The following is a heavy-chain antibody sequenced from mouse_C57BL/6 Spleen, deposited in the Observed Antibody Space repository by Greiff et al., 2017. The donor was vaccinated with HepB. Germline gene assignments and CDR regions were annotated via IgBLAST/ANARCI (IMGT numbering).Heavy chain of an antibody. CDR3: ASSYYYGSSYGWYFDV. J-gene: IGHJ1*03. Sequence: EVKLQESVAELVRPGASVKLSCTASGFNIKNTYMHWVKQRPEQGLEWIGRIDPANGNTKYAPKFQGKATITADTSSNTAYLQLSSLTSEDTAIYYCASSYYYGSSYGWYFDVWGTGTTVTVSS. V-gene: IGHV14-3*01. D-gene: IGHD1-1*01. CDR2: IDPANGNT. CDR1: GFNIKNTY.